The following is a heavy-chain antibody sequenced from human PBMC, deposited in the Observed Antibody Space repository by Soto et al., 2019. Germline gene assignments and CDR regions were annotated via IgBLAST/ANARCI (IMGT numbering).Heavy chain of an antibody. Sequence: ASVKVSCKASGYTFTGYYVHWVRQAPGQGLEWMGWINPNSGDTYLAQRFQGRVTMNRDTSIGTAYMELRGLTSDDTAEYYCAKGGAIVAAGTRVYIYNAMDVWGQGTTVTVSS. J-gene: IGHJ6*02. V-gene: IGHV1-2*02. CDR2: INPNSGDT. CDR3: AKGGAIVAAGTRVYIYNAMDV. CDR1: GYTFTGYY. D-gene: IGHD1-26*01.